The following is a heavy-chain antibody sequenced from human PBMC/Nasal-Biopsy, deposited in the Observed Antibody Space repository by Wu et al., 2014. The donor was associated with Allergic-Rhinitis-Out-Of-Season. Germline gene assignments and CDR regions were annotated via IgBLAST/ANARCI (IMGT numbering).Heavy chain of an antibody. CDR2: IYYSGST. D-gene: IGHD2-2*02. J-gene: IGHJ4*02. CDR1: GGSIISSTYY. CDR3: ARHRGNIPTAISDS. Sequence: LSLTCTVSGGSIISSTYYWGWIRQPPGEGLEWIGSIYYSGSTYYNPSLKSRITISVDTSKNQFSLKLNSVTAADTAVYYCARHRGNIPTAISDSWGQGILVTVSS. V-gene: IGHV4-39*01.